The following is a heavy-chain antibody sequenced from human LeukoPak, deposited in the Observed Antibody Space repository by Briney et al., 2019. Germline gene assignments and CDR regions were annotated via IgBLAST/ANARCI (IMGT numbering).Heavy chain of an antibody. V-gene: IGHV3-9*01. CDR2: ITLHGRST. J-gene: IGHJ4*02. Sequence: GGSLRLSCAASGFIFDDFSMFWVRQVPGKGLEWVSSITLHGRSTAYADSVRGRFTISRDNAKYSLYLQMNSLRPEDTAFYYCTKATTRRVPAATIDSWGQGTLVTVSS. CDR1: GFIFDDFS. D-gene: IGHD6-13*01. CDR3: TKATTRRVPAATIDS.